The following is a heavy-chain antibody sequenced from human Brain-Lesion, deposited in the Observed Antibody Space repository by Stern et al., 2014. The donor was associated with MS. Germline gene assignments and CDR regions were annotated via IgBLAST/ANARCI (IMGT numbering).Heavy chain of an antibody. J-gene: IGHJ6*02. Sequence: VQLGESGGGVVQPGRSLRLSCAVSGFTFSSYGMYWVRQAPGKGLEWVAGIWFDGTKKNDIESVKGRFTISRDNSKNTMSLQMTSLRAEDTAVYYCAKDKKDSSGWNLYFYGMDVWGQGTTVIVSS. CDR1: GFTFSSYG. CDR3: AKDKKDSSGWNLYFYGMDV. CDR2: IWFDGTKK. D-gene: IGHD6-19*01. V-gene: IGHV3-33*06.